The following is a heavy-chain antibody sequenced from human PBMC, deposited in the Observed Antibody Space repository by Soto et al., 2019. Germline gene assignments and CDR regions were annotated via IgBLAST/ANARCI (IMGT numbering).Heavy chain of an antibody. CDR2: ISSSSSYI. CDR3: ARDGEVLMVYAIDY. CDR1: GFTFSSYS. J-gene: IGHJ4*02. Sequence: GGSLRLSCAASGFTFSSYSMNWVRQAPGKGLEWVSSISSSSSYIYYADSVKGRFTISRDNAKNSLYLQMNSLRAEDTAVYYCARDGEVLMVYAIDYWGQGTLVTVSS. D-gene: IGHD2-8*01. V-gene: IGHV3-21*01.